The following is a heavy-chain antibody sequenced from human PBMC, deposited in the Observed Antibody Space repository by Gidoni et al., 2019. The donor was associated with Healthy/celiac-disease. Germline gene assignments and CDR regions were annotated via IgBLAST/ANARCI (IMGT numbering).Heavy chain of an antibody. J-gene: IGHJ6*02. V-gene: IGHV4-39*01. Sequence: QLQLQESGPGLVKPSETLSLTCTVSGGSISSSSYYWGWIRQPPGKGLEWIGIIYYSGSTYYNPYLKSRVTISVETSKNQFYLKLSSVTAADTAVYYCARLLVDTAMAYYYYYYGMDVWGQGTTVTVSS. CDR3: ARLLVDTAMAYYYYYYGMDV. CDR1: GGSISSSSYY. D-gene: IGHD5-18*01. CDR2: IYYSGST.